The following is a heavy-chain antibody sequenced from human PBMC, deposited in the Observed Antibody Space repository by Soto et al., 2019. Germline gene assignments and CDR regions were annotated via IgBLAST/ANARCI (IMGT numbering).Heavy chain of an antibody. CDR2: MTGDGRTT. V-gene: IGHV3-74*03. CDR3: ATAEVDY. J-gene: IGHJ4*02. Sequence: GGSLRLSCAASGFTFGDYWMHWVRQPPGKGPEWVSRMTGDGRTTQYADSVKGRFTASRDNAKGTLYLQMNSLRAEDTAVYYCATAEVDYWGPGTLVTVS. CDR1: GFTFGDYW.